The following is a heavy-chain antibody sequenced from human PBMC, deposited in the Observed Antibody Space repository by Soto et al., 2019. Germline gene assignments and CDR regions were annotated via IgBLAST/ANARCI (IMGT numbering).Heavy chain of an antibody. D-gene: IGHD5-18*01. CDR3: VRDYGYYVFEY. CDR2: INQDGSQK. CDR1: GFTFSHHW. V-gene: IGHV3-7*01. J-gene: IGHJ4*02. Sequence: EVELVESGGGLVQPGGSLRLSCAASGFTFSHHWMGWVRQAPGEGLEWLATINQDGSQKYYVDSVKGRFTISRDNAQNSVYLQMNSLGAEDTAVYFCVRDYGYYVFEYWGQGTLVAVSS.